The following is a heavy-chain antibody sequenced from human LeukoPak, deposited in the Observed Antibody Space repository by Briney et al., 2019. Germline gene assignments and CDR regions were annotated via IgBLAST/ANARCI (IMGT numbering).Heavy chain of an antibody. CDR3: ARGSMIVPVHACDI. D-gene: IGHD3-22*01. CDR2: IYYSGST. V-gene: IGHV4-59*01. J-gene: IGHJ3*02. Sequence: SETLSLTCTVSGGSISSYYWSWIRQPPGKGLEWIGYIYYSGSTNYNPSLKSRVTISVDTSKNQFSLKLSSVTAADTAVYYCARGSMIVPVHACDIWGQGTMVTVSS. CDR1: GGSISSYY.